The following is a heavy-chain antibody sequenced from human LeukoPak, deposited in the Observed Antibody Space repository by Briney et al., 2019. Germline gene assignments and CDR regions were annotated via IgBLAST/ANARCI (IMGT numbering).Heavy chain of an antibody. Sequence: GGSLRLSCAASGFTFSRYSMNWVRQAPGKGLEWVSYISSSGTTLYYADSVKGRFSISRDNAKNSLYLQMDSLRVEDTAVYYCAKNSGPRSFDYWGQGTLVTVSS. V-gene: IGHV3-48*04. CDR1: GFTFSRYS. J-gene: IGHJ4*02. D-gene: IGHD4-23*01. CDR2: ISSSGTTL. CDR3: AKNSGPRSFDY.